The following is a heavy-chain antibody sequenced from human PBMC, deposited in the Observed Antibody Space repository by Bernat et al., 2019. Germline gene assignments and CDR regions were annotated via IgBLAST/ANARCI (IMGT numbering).Heavy chain of an antibody. CDR1: GGSFSGYY. CDR3: ARTTVTTGECNY. Sequence: QVQLQQWGAGLLKPSETLSLTCAVYGGSFSGYYWSWIRQPPGKGLEWIGEINHSGSTNYNPSLKSRVTISVDTSKNQFSLKLNSVTAADTAVYYCARTTVTTGECNYWGQGTLVTVSS. D-gene: IGHD4-17*01. V-gene: IGHV4-34*01. CDR2: INHSGST. J-gene: IGHJ4*01.